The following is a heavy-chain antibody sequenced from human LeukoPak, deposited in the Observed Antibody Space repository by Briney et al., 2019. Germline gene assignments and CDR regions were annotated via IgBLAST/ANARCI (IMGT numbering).Heavy chain of an antibody. CDR1: GFTFSSYD. CDR3: ARGGYCSSTSCHDYYYYGMDV. Sequence: GGPLRLSCAASGFTFSSYDMHGVRHATGKGLEGVSAMGSAGDPYYPGSVKGRFTISRENAKNSLYLQMNSLRAGDTAVYYCARGGYCSSTSCHDYYYYGMDVWGKGTTVTVSS. J-gene: IGHJ6*04. CDR2: MGSAGDP. D-gene: IGHD2-2*03. V-gene: IGHV3-13*05.